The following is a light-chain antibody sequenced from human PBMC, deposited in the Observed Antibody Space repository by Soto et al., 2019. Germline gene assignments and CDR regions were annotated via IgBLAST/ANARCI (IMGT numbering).Light chain of an antibody. Sequence: EIVMTQSPDTLSVSPGEGVTLSCRASQSVSSDLAWYQQKPGQSPRLLMYGPSTRATDIPARFSGGGSGTEFTLTISSLQSEDVAIYYCQQYHDWPPITFGPGTKVEIK. V-gene: IGKV3-15*01. CDR3: QQYHDWPPIT. CDR1: QSVSSD. CDR2: GPS. J-gene: IGKJ3*01.